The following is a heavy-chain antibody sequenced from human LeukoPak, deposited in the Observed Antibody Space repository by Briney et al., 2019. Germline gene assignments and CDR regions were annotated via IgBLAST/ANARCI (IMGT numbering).Heavy chain of an antibody. Sequence: PGRSLRLSCAASGFIFSSYAMHWARQAPGKGLEWGAVISYDGSNKYYADSVKGRFTISRDNSKNTLYLQMNSLRAEDTAVYYCARDRYSGSYFPSGPFVYWGQGTLVTVSS. J-gene: IGHJ4*02. CDR1: GFIFSSYA. CDR2: ISYDGSNK. CDR3: ARDRYSGSYFPSGPFVY. D-gene: IGHD1-26*01. V-gene: IGHV3-30*04.